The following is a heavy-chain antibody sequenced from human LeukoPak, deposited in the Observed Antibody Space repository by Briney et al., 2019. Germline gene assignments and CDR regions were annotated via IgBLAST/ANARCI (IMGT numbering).Heavy chain of an antibody. CDR3: AAGRAYYYDSSGYYRDY. Sequence: GGSLRLSCAASGFTFSTYGVHWVRQAPGKGLEWVAFIRYDGSNKFYADSVKGRFTISRDNSKNTLYLQMNSLRAEDTAVYYCAAGRAYYYDSSGYYRDYWGQGTLVTVSS. V-gene: IGHV3-30*02. J-gene: IGHJ4*02. D-gene: IGHD3-22*01. CDR2: IRYDGSNK. CDR1: GFTFSTYG.